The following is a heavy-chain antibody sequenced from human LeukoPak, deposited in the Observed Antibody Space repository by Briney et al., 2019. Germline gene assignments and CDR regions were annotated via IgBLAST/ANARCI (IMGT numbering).Heavy chain of an antibody. CDR1: GFTFSRYY. CDR3: ARGDSVVTAAY. Sequence: GGSLRLSCAASGFTFSRYYISWVRQAPGKGLEWVSVIYSGGSTYYADSVKGRFTISRDNSKNTLYLQMNSLRAEDTAVYYCARGDSVVTAAYWGQGTLVTVSS. CDR2: IYSGGST. V-gene: IGHV3-53*01. D-gene: IGHD2-21*02. J-gene: IGHJ4*02.